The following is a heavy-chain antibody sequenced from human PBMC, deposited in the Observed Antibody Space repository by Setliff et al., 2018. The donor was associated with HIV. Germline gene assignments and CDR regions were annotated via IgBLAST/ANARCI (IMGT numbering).Heavy chain of an antibody. Sequence: ASVKVSCKASGYTFTAYYVHWVRQAPGHGLQLMGRIEPSSGGTNYIQKFQGRVTITRDTSIYTVYMELTGLTSDDTAVYYCARQDHASVNSGSLYAFDVWGQGTMVTVSS. D-gene: IGHD3-22*01. CDR3: ARQDHASVNSGSLYAFDV. V-gene: IGHV1-2*06. CDR2: IEPSSGGT. CDR1: GYTFTAYY. J-gene: IGHJ3*01.